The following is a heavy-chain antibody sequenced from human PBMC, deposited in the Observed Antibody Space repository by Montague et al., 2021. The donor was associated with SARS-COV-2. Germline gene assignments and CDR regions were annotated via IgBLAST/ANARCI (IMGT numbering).Heavy chain of an antibody. CDR2: IYYSGST. J-gene: IGHJ4*02. V-gene: IGHV4-39*01. D-gene: IGHD3-16*01. CDR1: GGSISTTTYY. Sequence: SETLSLTCTVSGGSISTTTYYWGWIRQPPGKGLEWIGCIYYSGSTYYNPSLKSRVTISLDTSKKQFSLKLRFVTAADTSIYYCAPRGGGVFSGDYWGQGTLVTVSS. CDR3: APRGGGVFSGDY.